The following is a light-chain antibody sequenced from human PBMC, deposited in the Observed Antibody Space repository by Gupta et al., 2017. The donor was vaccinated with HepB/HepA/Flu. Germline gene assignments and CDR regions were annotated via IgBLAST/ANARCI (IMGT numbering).Light chain of an antibody. CDR1: QTVRNTY. Sequence: EIVLTQSPGTLSLSPGERATLSCRASQTVRNTYLAWYQHKPGQAPSLLIYGASRRATGVPDRFSGSGSGTXFTLTIXRREPEDFAIYYCLQESNLPFAFGXGTKVDIK. CDR3: LQESNLPFA. V-gene: IGKV3-20*01. J-gene: IGKJ2*01. CDR2: GAS.